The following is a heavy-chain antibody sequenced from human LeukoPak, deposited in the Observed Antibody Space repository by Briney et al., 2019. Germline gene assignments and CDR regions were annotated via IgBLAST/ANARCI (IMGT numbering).Heavy chain of an antibody. CDR2: IKQDGSEK. J-gene: IGHJ4*02. CDR1: GFTFSSYW. Sequence: PGGSLRLSCAASGFTFSSYWMSWVRQAPGKGLERVANIKQDGSEKYYVDSVKGRFTISRDNTKNSPYLQMNSLRAEDTAVYYCARAPYGDYYFDYWGQGTLVTVSS. V-gene: IGHV3-7*01. D-gene: IGHD4-17*01. CDR3: ARAPYGDYYFDY.